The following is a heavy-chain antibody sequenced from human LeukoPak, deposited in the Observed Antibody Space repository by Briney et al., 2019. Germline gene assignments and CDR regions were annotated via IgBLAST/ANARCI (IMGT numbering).Heavy chain of an antibody. CDR2: IRPEGTTT. CDR3: ARQRGGVYYDSSGYSVGY. Sequence: GGSLRHSCAASGFTFSTYWMHWVRQAPGKGLVWVARIRPEGTTTAYADSVKGRFTISRDNAKNSLYLQMNRLRAEDTAVYYCARQRGGVYYDSSGYSVGYWGQGTLVNVSS. J-gene: IGHJ4*02. CDR1: GFTFSTYW. D-gene: IGHD3-22*01. V-gene: IGHV3-74*03.